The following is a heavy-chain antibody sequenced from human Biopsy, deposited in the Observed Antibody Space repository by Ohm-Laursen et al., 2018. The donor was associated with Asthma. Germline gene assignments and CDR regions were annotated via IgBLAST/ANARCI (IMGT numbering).Heavy chain of an antibody. CDR3: ARGGYYGDRIHHNGLDV. Sequence: GSSVKVSCKAHGDIFSSFGINWVRQAPGQGLEWMGGVIPIYGTTHYAQKFQGRVTITADESTSTAYMELTSLRKEDTAVYYCARGGYYGDRIHHNGLDVWGQGTTVTVSS. D-gene: IGHD4-17*01. CDR1: GDIFSSFG. J-gene: IGHJ6*02. CDR2: VIPIYGTT. V-gene: IGHV1-69*01.